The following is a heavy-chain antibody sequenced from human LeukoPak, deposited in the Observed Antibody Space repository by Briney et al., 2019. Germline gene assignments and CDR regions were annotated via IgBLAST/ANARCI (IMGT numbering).Heavy chain of an antibody. CDR2: ISGSGGGT. V-gene: IGHV3-23*01. CDR3: AKESLPLADWFDP. CDR1: GFTFNSYA. J-gene: IGHJ5*02. Sequence: GGSLRLSCAASGFTFNSYAMSWVRQAPGKGLEWVSGISGSGGGTYYADSVKGRFIISRDNSKNTLYLQMNSLRAEDTAVYYCAKESLPLADWFDPWGQGTLVTVSS.